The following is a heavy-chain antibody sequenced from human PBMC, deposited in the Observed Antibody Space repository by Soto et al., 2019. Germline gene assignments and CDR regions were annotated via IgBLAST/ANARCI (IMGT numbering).Heavy chain of an antibody. CDR1: GDSISTFY. Sequence: SETLSLTCTVSGDSISTFYWGWMRQSPGKELGWIGYVYYTGSTNYNPSLKSRVTISVDRSKNQFSLKLTSANAADTAVYYCARGRTVRNYADDSSDYFYFFDYWGQGTQVAVSS. J-gene: IGHJ4*02. CDR3: ARGRTVRNYADDSSDYFYFFDY. CDR2: VYYTGST. V-gene: IGHV4-59*01. D-gene: IGHD3-22*01.